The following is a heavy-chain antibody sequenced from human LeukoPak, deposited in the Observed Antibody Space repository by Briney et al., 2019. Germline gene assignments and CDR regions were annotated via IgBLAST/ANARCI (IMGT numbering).Heavy chain of an antibody. CDR3: ARGWIQLWETFDY. Sequence: ASVKVSCKASGYTFTSYDISWVRQAPGQGLERMGRIIPIFGTANYAQKFQGRVTITTDESTSTAYMELSSLRSEDTAVYYCARGWIQLWETFDYWGQGTLVTVSS. J-gene: IGHJ4*02. V-gene: IGHV1-69*05. CDR2: IIPIFGTA. CDR1: GYTFTSYD. D-gene: IGHD5-18*01.